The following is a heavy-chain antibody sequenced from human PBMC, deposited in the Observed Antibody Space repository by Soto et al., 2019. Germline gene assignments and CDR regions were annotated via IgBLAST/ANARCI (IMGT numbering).Heavy chain of an antibody. J-gene: IGHJ6*02. Sequence: QVQLQESGPGLVKPSGTLSLTCAVSGGSISSSNWWTWVRQSPGKGLEGIGESHHSGITNYNPSLKGRVTISLDMPKNQFSLRLTSVTAADTALYYCARCAYGSFTFGLDVWGQGTTVAVSS. V-gene: IGHV4-4*02. D-gene: IGHD3-10*01. CDR3: ARCAYGSFTFGLDV. CDR2: SHHSGIT. CDR1: GGSISSSNW.